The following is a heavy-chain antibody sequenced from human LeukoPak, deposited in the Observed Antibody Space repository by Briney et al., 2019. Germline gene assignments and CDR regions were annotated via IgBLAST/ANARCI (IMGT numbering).Heavy chain of an antibody. J-gene: IGHJ4*02. CDR2: IDPNSGGT. Sequence: ASVKVSCKASGYTFTGYFMHWVRQAPGQGLEGMGWIDPNSGGTNYAQKFQGRVTMTRDTSISTAYMELSRLRSDDTAIYYCARDYSGSYYGGQDYWGQGTLVTVSS. CDR3: ARDYSGSYYGGQDY. CDR1: GYTFTGYF. V-gene: IGHV1-2*02. D-gene: IGHD1-26*01.